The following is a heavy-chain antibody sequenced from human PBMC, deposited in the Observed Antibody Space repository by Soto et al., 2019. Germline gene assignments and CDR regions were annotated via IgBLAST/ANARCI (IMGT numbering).Heavy chain of an antibody. J-gene: IGHJ4*02. CDR1: GYTFTSYY. D-gene: IGHD2-21*02. CDR3: ARNAGIVVVTAGSDMDYYFDY. Sequence: ASVKVSCKASGYTFTSYYMHWVRQAPGQGLEWMGIINPSGGSTSYAQKFQGRVTMTRDTSTSTVYMELSSLRSEDTAVYYCARNAGIVVVTAGSDMDYYFDYWGQGTLVTVSS. V-gene: IGHV1-46*01. CDR2: INPSGGST.